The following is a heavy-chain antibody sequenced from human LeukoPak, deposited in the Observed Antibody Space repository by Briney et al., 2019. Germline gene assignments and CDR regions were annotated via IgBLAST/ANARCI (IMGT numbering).Heavy chain of an antibody. J-gene: IGHJ6*03. D-gene: IGHD1-1*01. CDR3: ARGQLEPGLARLYYYYYYMDV. CDR2: IIPILGIA. Sequence: GASVKVSCKASGGTFSSYAISWARQAPGQGLEWMGRIIPILGIANYAQKFQGRVTITTDESTSTAYMELSSLRSEDTAVYYCARGQLEPGLARLYYYYYYMDVWGKGTTVTVSS. V-gene: IGHV1-69*04. CDR1: GGTFSSYA.